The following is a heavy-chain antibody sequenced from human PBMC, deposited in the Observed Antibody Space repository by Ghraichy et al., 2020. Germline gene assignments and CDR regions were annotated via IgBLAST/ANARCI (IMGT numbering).Heavy chain of an antibody. Sequence: SETLSLTCSVYGGSFSGYYWSWIRQPPGKGLECIGEINHSGSTNYNPSLKSRVTISVDTSKNQFSLKLSSVTAADTAVYYCARGWYRITMIVVGSRPAFDIWGQGTMVTVSS. J-gene: IGHJ3*02. CDR1: GGSFSGYY. CDR2: INHSGST. CDR3: ARGWYRITMIVVGSRPAFDI. D-gene: IGHD3-22*01. V-gene: IGHV4-34*01.